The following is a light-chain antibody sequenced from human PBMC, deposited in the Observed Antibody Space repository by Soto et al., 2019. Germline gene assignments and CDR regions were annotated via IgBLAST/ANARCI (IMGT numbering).Light chain of an antibody. CDR1: ESIARH. Sequence: DIQMTQSPSSLSASVGDRVTITCRASESIARHLNWYQQKPGKAPKLLIYAASSLQNGVPSRFRGGGSGTDFTLTISNLQPEDFATYYCQQTYSTLSITFGYGTRLEIK. J-gene: IGKJ5*01. V-gene: IGKV1-39*01. CDR3: QQTYSTLSIT. CDR2: AAS.